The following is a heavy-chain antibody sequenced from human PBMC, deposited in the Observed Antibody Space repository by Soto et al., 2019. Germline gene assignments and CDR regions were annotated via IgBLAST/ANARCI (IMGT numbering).Heavy chain of an antibody. Sequence: PSETLSLTCAVYGGSFSGYYWSWIRQPPGKGLEWIGEINHSGSTNYNPSLKSRVTISVDTSKNQFSLKLSSVTAADTAVYYCARGLSRGYSYGRYFDYWGQGTLVTVSS. V-gene: IGHV4-34*01. D-gene: IGHD5-18*01. CDR3: ARGLSRGYSYGRYFDY. CDR1: GGSFSGYY. J-gene: IGHJ4*02. CDR2: INHSGST.